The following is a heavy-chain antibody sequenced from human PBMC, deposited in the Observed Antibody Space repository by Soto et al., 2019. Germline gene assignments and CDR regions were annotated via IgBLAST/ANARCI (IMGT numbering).Heavy chain of an antibody. Sequence: QVQLVQSGAEVKKPGSSVKVSCKASGGTFSSYTISWVRQAPGQGLEWMGRIIPILGIANYAQKFQGRVTITADKSTSTAYMELSSLRSEDTAVYYGARGAGAGTKPFDYWGQGTLVTVSS. CDR3: ARGAGAGTKPFDY. D-gene: IGHD6-19*01. CDR2: IIPILGIA. V-gene: IGHV1-69*02. J-gene: IGHJ4*02. CDR1: GGTFSSYT.